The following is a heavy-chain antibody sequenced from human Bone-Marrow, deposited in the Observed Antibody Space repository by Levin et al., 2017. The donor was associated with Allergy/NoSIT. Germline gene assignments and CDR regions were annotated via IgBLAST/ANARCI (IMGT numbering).Heavy chain of an antibody. CDR1: GFTFTDAW. V-gene: IGHV3-15*01. J-gene: IGHJ4*02. CDR3: TTLGSSRKFDY. CDR2: IKSKSDGGTT. Sequence: GGSLRLSCAASGFTFTDAWMNWVRQAPGKGLEWIGRIKSKSDGGTTDYAAPVKDRFTISRDDSESTVYLLMNSLKVENTAVYYCTTLGSSRKFDYWGQGALVTVSS. D-gene: IGHD3-10*01.